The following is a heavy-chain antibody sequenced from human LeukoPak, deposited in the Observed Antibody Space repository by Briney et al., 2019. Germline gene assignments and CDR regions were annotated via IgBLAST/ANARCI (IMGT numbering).Heavy chain of an antibody. CDR2: IKQDGSEK. J-gene: IGHJ4*02. D-gene: IGHD6-19*01. Sequence: GGSLRLSCAASGFIFNNYWMSWVRQAPGRGLEWVANIKQDGSEKYYVDSVKGRFTISRDNAKNSLYLQMNSLRAEDTAVYYCARAGYSSTFDYWGQGTLVTVSS. CDR1: GFIFNNYW. CDR3: ARAGYSSTFDY. V-gene: IGHV3-7*05.